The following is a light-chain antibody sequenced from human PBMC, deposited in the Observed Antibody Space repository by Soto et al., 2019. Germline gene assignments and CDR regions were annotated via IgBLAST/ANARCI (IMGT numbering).Light chain of an antibody. CDR1: QGVSRY. Sequence: IVLTHSPANLPLSPPHRPTLSYRASQGVSRYLAWYQQKPGQAPRLLIYDASNRATGIPARFSGSGSGTDFTLTISSLEPEDFAAYYCQQRSNWPLTFGGGTKVDIK. CDR3: QQRSNWPLT. V-gene: IGKV3-11*01. J-gene: IGKJ4*01. CDR2: DAS.